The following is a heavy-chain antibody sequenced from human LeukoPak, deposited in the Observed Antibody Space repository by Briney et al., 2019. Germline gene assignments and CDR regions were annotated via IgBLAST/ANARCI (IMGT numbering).Heavy chain of an antibody. J-gene: IGHJ4*02. CDR2: IDPSDSYT. CDR3: GTPQLAAAGIDSG. CDR1: GYSFTSYW. D-gene: IGHD6-13*01. Sequence: GESLKISCKGSGYSFTSYWISWVRQMPGKGLEWMGRIDPSDSYTSYSPSFQGHVTISADKSISTAYLQWSSLKASDTAMYYCGTPQLAAAGIDSGWGQGTLVTVSS. V-gene: IGHV5-10-1*01.